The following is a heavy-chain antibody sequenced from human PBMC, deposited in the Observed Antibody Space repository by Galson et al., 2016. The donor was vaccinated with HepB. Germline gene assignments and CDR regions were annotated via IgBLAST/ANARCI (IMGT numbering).Heavy chain of an antibody. J-gene: IGHJ4*02. D-gene: IGHD2-8*02. Sequence: SLRLSCAASGFTFNNHAMHWVRQAPGKGLDWVAVTWNDGSNKYYSDSVKGRFTISRDDFKNTVYLEMNSLSVEDTALYYCAKDYCTGFNCYVDGHYFYYWGQGVLVTVSS. CDR3: AKDYCTGFNCYVDGHYFYY. CDR2: TWNDGSNK. V-gene: IGHV3-33*06. CDR1: GFTFNNHA.